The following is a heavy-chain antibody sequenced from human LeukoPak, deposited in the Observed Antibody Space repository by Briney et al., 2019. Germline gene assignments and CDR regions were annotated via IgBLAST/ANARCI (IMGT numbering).Heavy chain of an antibody. V-gene: IGHV3-23*01. CDR2: ISGSGGTT. Sequence: GGSLRLSCAASGFTFSSYAMSWVRQAPGKGLEWVSGISGSGGTTYYADSVKGRFTISRDNSKSTLYLQMNSLRAEDTAVYYCAKGSSGWAIKYYFDYWGQGTLVTVSS. D-gene: IGHD6-19*01. J-gene: IGHJ4*02. CDR1: GFTFSSYA. CDR3: AKGSSGWAIKYYFDY.